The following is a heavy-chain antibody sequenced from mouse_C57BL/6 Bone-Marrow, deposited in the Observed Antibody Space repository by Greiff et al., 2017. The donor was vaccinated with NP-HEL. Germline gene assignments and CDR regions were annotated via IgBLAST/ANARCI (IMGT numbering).Heavy chain of an antibody. V-gene: IGHV1-69*01. CDR2: IDPSDSYT. J-gene: IGHJ2*01. D-gene: IGHD2-12*01. CDR1: GYTFTSYW. Sequence: VQLQQPGAELVMPGASVKLSCKASGYTFTSYWMHWVKQRPGQGLEWIGEIDPSDSYTNYNQKFKGKTTLTVDTSSSTAYMQLSSLTSEDAAVYYCARLRYFDYWGQGTTLTVSS. CDR3: ARLRYFDY.